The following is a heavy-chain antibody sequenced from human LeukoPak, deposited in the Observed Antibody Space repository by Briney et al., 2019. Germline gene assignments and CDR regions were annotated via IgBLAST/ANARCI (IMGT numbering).Heavy chain of an antibody. J-gene: IGHJ4*02. CDR2: ISAYNGNT. Sequence: ASVKVSCKASGYTFTSYGISWVRQAPGQGLEWMGWISAYNGNTNYAQKLQGRVTMTTDTSTSTAYMELSRLRSDDTAVYYCARGDTYYDFWSGYPYPLFNYWGQGTLVTVPS. CDR1: GYTFTSYG. V-gene: IGHV1-18*01. D-gene: IGHD3-3*01. CDR3: ARGDTYYDFWSGYPYPLFNY.